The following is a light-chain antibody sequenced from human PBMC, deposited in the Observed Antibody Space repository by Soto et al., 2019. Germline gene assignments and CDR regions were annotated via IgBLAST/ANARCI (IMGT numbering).Light chain of an antibody. CDR2: GAS. Sequence: EVMMTQSPATLSVSPGARAPVSCRASQTISTNLAWYQQKPGQAPRLLIYGASARATGIPDRFSGSGSGTEFVLTISSLQSEDSAVYYCQQYDNWPPWTFGQGTKVDIK. CDR3: QQYDNWPPWT. V-gene: IGKV3-15*01. CDR1: QTISTN. J-gene: IGKJ1*01.